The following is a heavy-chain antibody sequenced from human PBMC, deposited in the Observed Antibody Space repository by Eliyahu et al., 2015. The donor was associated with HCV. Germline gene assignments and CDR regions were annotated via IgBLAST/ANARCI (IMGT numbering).Heavy chain of an antibody. CDR2: ISRSSSFI. J-gene: IGHJ4*02. CDR1: GFPFDTXD. D-gene: IGHD2-8*02. V-gene: IGHV3-21*02. CDR3: ARHRSVGWYDHWCLDL. Sequence: DVKLVESGGGQVKPGGSLRLXXETSGFPFDTXDMNWVRQAPGKGLEWVASISRSSSFIEYTDSVRGRFTISRDNAKKSLYLQLNSLRVADTAVYYCARHRSVGWYDHWCLDLWGQGVLVTVTS.